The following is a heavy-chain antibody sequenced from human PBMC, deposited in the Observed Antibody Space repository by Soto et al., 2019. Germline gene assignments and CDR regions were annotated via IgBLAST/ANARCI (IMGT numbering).Heavy chain of an antibody. CDR2: ISAYNGNT. CDR3: ASPDQQLAGGLYGMDV. J-gene: IGHJ6*02. Sequence: QVQLVQSGAEVKKPGASVKVSCKASGYTFTSYGISWVRQAPGQGLEWMGWISAYNGNTNYAQKLQGRVTMTTDTSTSTADMELRSLRSDDTAVYYCASPDQQLAGGLYGMDVWGQGTTVTVSS. D-gene: IGHD6-13*01. CDR1: GYTFTSYG. V-gene: IGHV1-18*01.